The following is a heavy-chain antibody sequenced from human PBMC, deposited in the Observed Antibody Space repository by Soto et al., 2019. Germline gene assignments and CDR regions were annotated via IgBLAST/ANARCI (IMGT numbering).Heavy chain of an antibody. Sequence: LSLTGTVSGGSVNSGRYQWSWIRQSPGKGLEWIGYIYYTGTTNYNPSLKSRVTISVDTAKYLFSLKLTSVTAADTALYFCARLQFCDFWSGSVPMDVWGQGTSVPV. V-gene: IGHV4-61*01. CDR1: GGSVNSGRYQ. CDR3: ARLQFCDFWSGSVPMDV. J-gene: IGHJ6*02. CDR2: IYYTGTT. D-gene: IGHD3-3*01.